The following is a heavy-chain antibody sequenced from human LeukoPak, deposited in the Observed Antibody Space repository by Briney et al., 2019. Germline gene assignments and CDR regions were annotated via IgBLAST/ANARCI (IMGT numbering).Heavy chain of an antibody. V-gene: IGHV3-74*01. CDR3: ATHGYSELRYFDWSTNE. CDR1: GFTFSSYW. J-gene: IGHJ4*02. Sequence: GGSLRLSCAASGFTFSSYWMHWVRQAPGKGLVWVSRINSDGSSTSYADSVKGRFTISRDNAKNTLYLQMDSLRAEDTAVYYCATHGYSELRYFDWSTNEWGQGTLVTVSS. CDR2: INSDGSST. D-gene: IGHD3-9*01.